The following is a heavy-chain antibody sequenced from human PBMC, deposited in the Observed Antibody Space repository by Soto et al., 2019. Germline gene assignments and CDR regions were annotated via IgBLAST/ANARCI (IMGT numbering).Heavy chain of an antibody. CDR3: ARGLVVVINRDWFDP. J-gene: IGHJ5*02. Sequence: EVQLVESGGGLVQPGRSLRLSCAASGFTFDDYAMHWVRQAPGKGLEWVSGISWNSGSIGYADSVKGRFTISRDNSKNTLYLQMNSLRLEDTAVYYCARGLVVVINRDWFDPWGQGTLVIVSS. D-gene: IGHD3-22*01. CDR1: GFTFDDYA. CDR2: ISWNSGSI. V-gene: IGHV3-9*01.